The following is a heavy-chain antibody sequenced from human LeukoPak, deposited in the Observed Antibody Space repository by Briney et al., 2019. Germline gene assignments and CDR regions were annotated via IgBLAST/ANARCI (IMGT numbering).Heavy chain of an antibody. D-gene: IGHD3-22*01. Sequence: SVKVSCKASGGTFSSYAISWVRQAPGQGLEWMGGIIPIFGTANYAQKFQGRVTITTDESTSTAYMELSSLRSEDTAVYYCARDRYYDSSGYYTFGNYWGQGTLVTVSS. J-gene: IGHJ4*02. V-gene: IGHV1-69*05. CDR2: IIPIFGTA. CDR3: ARDRYYDSSGYYTFGNY. CDR1: GGTFSSYA.